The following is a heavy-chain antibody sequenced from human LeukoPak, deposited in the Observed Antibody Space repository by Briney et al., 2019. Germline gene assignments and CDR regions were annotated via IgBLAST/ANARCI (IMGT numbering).Heavy chain of an antibody. CDR1: GGSISSYY. D-gene: IGHD3-22*01. CDR2: IYYSGST. V-gene: IGHV4-59*01. Sequence: PSETLSLTCTVSGGSISSYYWGWIRQPPGKGLEWIGYIYYSGSTNYNPSLKSRVTISVDTSKNQFSLKLSSVTAADTAVYYCARGQAYYYDSSGYPTFDYWGQGTLVTVSS. J-gene: IGHJ4*02. CDR3: ARGQAYYYDSSGYPTFDY.